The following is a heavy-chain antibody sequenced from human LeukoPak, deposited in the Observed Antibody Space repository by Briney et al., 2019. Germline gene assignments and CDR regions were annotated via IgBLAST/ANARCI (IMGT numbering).Heavy chain of an antibody. CDR1: GGSISGYY. Sequence: SETLSLTCTVSGGSISGYYWSWIRQSPGKGLEWIGYIYYSGSTDYNPSLKSRVTISVDTSKNQLSLKLTSVTAADTAVYYCARAGYYDSSGYYGAFDIWGQGTKVTVSS. V-gene: IGHV4-59*01. CDR3: ARAGYYDSSGYYGAFDI. J-gene: IGHJ3*02. D-gene: IGHD3-22*01. CDR2: IYYSGST.